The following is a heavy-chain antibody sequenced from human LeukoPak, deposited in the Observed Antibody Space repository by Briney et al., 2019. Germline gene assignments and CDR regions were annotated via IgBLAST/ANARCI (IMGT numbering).Heavy chain of an antibody. D-gene: IGHD1-7*01. V-gene: IGHV3-73*01. J-gene: IGHJ6*02. CDR3: TTDPRSWNYDYYYYGMDV. Sequence: PGGSLRLSCAASGFTFSGSAMHWVRQASGKGLEWVGRIRSKANSYATAYAASVKGRFTISRDDSKNTAYLQMNSLKTEDTAVYYCTTDPRSWNYDYYYYGMDVWGQGTTVTVSS. CDR1: GFTFSGSA. CDR2: IRSKANSYAT.